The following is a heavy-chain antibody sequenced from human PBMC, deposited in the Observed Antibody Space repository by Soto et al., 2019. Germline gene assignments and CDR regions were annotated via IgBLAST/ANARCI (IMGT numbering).Heavy chain of an antibody. D-gene: IGHD6-19*01. CDR3: AKDRGHIAVAAITGGGDFHI. Sequence: QLVESGGGVVQPGTSLRLSCVASGFTLSSYGMHWVRQAPGKGQEWVAAISYDGDDQYYGDSVRGRFTISRDNSKSTVYLQLNSLRAEDTGVYYCAKDRGHIAVAAITGGGDFHIWGQGTMVAVSS. J-gene: IGHJ3*02. CDR1: GFTLSSYG. CDR2: ISYDGDDQ. V-gene: IGHV3-30*18.